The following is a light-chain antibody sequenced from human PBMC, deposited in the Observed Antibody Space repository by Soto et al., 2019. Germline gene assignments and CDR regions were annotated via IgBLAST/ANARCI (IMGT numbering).Light chain of an antibody. Sequence: QSALTQPPSASGSPGQAVTISCTGTSSDVGGYNFVSWYQQHPGKAPKLIIYEVSKRPSGVPDRFSGSKSGNTASLTVSGLQAEDEADYYRTSYAGSNNFHVFGTGTQLTVL. J-gene: IGLJ1*01. CDR3: TSYAGSNNFHV. CDR2: EVS. CDR1: SSDVGGYNF. V-gene: IGLV2-8*01.